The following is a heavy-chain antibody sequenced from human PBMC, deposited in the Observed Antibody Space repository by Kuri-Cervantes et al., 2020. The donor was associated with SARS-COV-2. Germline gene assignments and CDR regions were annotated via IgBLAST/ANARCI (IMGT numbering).Heavy chain of an antibody. Sequence: ASVKVSCKASGYTFTSYGISWVRQAPGQGLEWMGWISAYNGNTNYAQKLQGRVTMTTDTSTSTAYMELRSLRSDDTAVYYCARDRGSSGWSWVYYYYGMDVWGQGTTVTGAS. CDR1: GYTFTSYG. CDR2: ISAYNGNT. CDR3: ARDRGSSGWSWVYYYYGMDV. J-gene: IGHJ6*02. D-gene: IGHD6-19*01. V-gene: IGHV1-18*01.